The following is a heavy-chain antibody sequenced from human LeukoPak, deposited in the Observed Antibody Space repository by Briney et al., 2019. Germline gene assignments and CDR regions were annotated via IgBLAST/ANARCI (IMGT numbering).Heavy chain of an antibody. V-gene: IGHV4-39*01. CDR3: ARTENYIPEDCFDP. CDR2: ICYSGST. CDR1: GGSIGSSSYC. J-gene: IGHJ5*02. Sequence: PSETLSLTCSVSGGSIGSSSYCWGWIRQPPGKGLEWIGNICYSGSTSYNPSLKSRVTLPVDTSKNQFSLKLSSVTAADTAVYYCARTENYIPEDCFDPWGQGTLVTVSS. D-gene: IGHD5-24*01.